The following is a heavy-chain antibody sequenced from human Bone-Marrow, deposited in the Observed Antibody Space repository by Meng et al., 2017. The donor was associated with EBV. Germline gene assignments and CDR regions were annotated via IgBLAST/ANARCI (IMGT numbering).Heavy chain of an antibody. Sequence: HVRLQESGPGPLMPCATLALTFSVSGGSISSSNWWSWVRQPPGKGLEWIGEIYHSGSTNYNPSLKSRVTISVDKSKNQFSLKLSSVTAADTAVYYCARRKAAQIDYWGQGTLVTVSS. D-gene: IGHD6-13*01. CDR1: GGSISSSNW. CDR2: IYHSGST. V-gene: IGHV4-4*02. CDR3: ARRKAAQIDY. J-gene: IGHJ4*02.